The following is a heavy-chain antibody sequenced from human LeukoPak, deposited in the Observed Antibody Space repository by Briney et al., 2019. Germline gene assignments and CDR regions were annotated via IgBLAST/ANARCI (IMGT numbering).Heavy chain of an antibody. CDR1: GFTFSSYG. CDR2: ISGSGGST. J-gene: IGHJ4*02. D-gene: IGHD3-10*01. CDR3: ARGSPSGY. V-gene: IGHV3-23*01. Sequence: GGTLRLSCAASGFTFSSYGMSWVRQAPGKGLEWVSVISGSGGSTYYAASVKGRFTISRDNSKNTLYLQMNSLRAEDTAVYYCARGSPSGYWGQGTLVTVSS.